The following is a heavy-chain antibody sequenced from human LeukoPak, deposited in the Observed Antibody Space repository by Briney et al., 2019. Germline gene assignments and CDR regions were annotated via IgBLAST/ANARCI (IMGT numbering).Heavy chain of an antibody. D-gene: IGHD1-26*01. CDR2: IYTTGST. Sequence: SETLSLTCTVSGGSINSYYWGWIRQPAGQGLEWIGRIYTTGSTNYTPSLKSRVTISVDTSKNQFSLKLTSVTAADTAMYYCARAGYTISYYSLDYWGQGTLVSVSS. V-gene: IGHV4-4*07. CDR3: ARAGYTISYYSLDY. CDR1: GGSINSYY. J-gene: IGHJ4*02.